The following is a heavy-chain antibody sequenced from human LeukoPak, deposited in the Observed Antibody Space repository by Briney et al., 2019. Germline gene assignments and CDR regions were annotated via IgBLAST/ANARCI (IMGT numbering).Heavy chain of an antibody. V-gene: IGHV4-59*01. CDR3: ARYSATYSFDY. D-gene: IGHD4-11*01. CDR2: FYYTGTT. Sequence: SETLSLTCTVSGAAISSYHWSWIRQPPGRGLEWIAYFYYTGTTHYNPSLKSRVTTSVDPSKNQFSLQLHSVNAADTAVYYCARYSATYSFDYWGQGILVTVSS. J-gene: IGHJ4*02. CDR1: GAAISSYH.